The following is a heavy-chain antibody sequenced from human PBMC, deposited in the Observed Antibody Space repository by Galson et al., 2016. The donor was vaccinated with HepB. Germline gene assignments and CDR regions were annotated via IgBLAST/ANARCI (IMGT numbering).Heavy chain of an antibody. CDR1: GFTFSRAW. V-gene: IGHV3-15*01. D-gene: IGHD5-18*01. J-gene: IGHJ4*02. CDR3: TTSSTRGYTYGPSAY. CDR2: VKSYTDGGTT. Sequence: SLRLSCAASGFTFSRAWMNWVRQAPGKGLEWVGRVKSYTDGGTTDYAAPMKGRFSLSRDESNNRLYLQMNSLKTEDTAEYYCTTSSTRGYTYGPSAYWGRGTLVAVSS.